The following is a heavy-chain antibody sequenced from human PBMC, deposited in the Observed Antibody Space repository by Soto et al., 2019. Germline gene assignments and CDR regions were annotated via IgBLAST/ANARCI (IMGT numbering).Heavy chain of an antibody. J-gene: IGHJ4*02. CDR2: IDGDDEK. CDR1: GFSLSTNVVA. V-gene: IGHV2-5*02. D-gene: IGHD3-10*01. CDR3: AHRSVIRGGFES. Sequence: QITLKESGPTLMKPTQTLTLTCSFSGFSLSTNVVAVGWIRQPPEKALEWLALIDGDDEKRYSPSLKSRLTITTDSTKNHVVLAMTNMDPGDTATYYCAHRSVIRGGFESWGQGTLVTVSS.